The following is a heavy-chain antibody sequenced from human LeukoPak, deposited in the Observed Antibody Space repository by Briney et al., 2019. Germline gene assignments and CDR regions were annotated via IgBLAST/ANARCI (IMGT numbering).Heavy chain of an antibody. V-gene: IGHV1-2*06. CDR3: ASWGQIWMVYPISRGDY. D-gene: IGHD2-8*01. Sequence: EASVKVSCKASGYTFTGYYMHWVRQAPGQGLEWMGRINPNSGGTNYAQKFQGRVTMTRDTSISTAYMELSRLRSDDTAVYYCASWGQIWMVYPISRGDYWGQGAMVTVSS. CDR2: INPNSGGT. J-gene: IGHJ4*02. CDR1: GYTFTGYY.